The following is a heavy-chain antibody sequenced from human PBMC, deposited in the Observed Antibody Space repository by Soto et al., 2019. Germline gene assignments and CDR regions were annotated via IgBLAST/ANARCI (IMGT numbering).Heavy chain of an antibody. V-gene: IGHV3-11*01. D-gene: IGHD3-16*02. J-gene: IGHJ3*02. Sequence: GGSLRLSCAASGFTFSDYYMSWIRQAPGKGLEWVSYISSSGSTIYYADSVKGRFTISRDNAKNSLYLQMNSLRAEDTAVYYCARDSYDYIWGSYRYWAFDIWAQGTMVTVSS. CDR3: ARDSYDYIWGSYRYWAFDI. CDR1: GFTFSDYY. CDR2: ISSSGSTI.